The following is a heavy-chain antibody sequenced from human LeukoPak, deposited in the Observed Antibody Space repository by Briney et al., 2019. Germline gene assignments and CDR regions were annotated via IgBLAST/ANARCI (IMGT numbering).Heavy chain of an antibody. CDR2: IYYTGST. J-gene: IGHJ4*02. D-gene: IGHD6-6*01. V-gene: IGHV4-39*07. Sequence: SETLSLTCTVSGGSISSSSYYWGWIRQPPGKGLEWIGNIYYTGSTYYNPSLKSRVTISVDTSKNQFSLKLSSVTAADTAMYFCAREIRIATRRFDYWGRGTLLTVSS. CDR3: AREIRIATRRFDY. CDR1: GGSISSSSYY.